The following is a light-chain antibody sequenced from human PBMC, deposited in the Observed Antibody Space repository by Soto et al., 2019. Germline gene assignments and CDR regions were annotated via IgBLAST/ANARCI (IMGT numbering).Light chain of an antibody. CDR2: HVS. J-gene: IGLJ1*01. Sequence: QSALTQPRSVSGSPGQSVTISCTGTSSDVAGYNYVSWYQQHPGRAPKLIIHHVSERPSGVPDRFSGSRSGNTASLTISGLQAEDEADYYCCSYAGSYPYVFGTGTKVTVL. CDR1: SSDVAGYNY. CDR3: CSYAGSYPYV. V-gene: IGLV2-11*01.